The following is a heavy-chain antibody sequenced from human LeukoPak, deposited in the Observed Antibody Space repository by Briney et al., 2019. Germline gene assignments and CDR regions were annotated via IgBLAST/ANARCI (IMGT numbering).Heavy chain of an antibody. CDR3: ARDRGVYSRTLED. CDR2: ISSSSNYI. J-gene: IGHJ4*02. CDR1: GFTVSSNY. Sequence: GGSLRLSCAASGFTVSSNYMNWVRQAPGKGLEWLSSISSSSNYIYYADSLKGRFTISRDNAKNSLYLQMNSLRAEDTAVYYCARDRGVYSRTLEDWGQGTLVTVSS. V-gene: IGHV3-21*01. D-gene: IGHD6-13*01.